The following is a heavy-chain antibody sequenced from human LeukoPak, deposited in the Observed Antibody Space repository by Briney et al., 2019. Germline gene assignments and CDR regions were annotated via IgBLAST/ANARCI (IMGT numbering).Heavy chain of an antibody. CDR3: ARDPVRGYYYGLEYYFDY. D-gene: IGHD3-22*01. J-gene: IGHJ4*02. CDR1: GYRFTGHY. V-gene: IGHV1-2*02. CDR2: INPDSGDT. Sequence: GASVKVSCKASGYRFTGHYIHWVRQAPGQGLEWMGWINPDSGDTNHAQTFQGRVTMTRDTSISTVYLELSSLTSDDTAVYYFARDPVRGYYYGLEYYFDYWGQGTLVTVSS.